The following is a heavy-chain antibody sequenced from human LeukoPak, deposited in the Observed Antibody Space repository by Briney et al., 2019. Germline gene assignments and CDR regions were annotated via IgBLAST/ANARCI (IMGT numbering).Heavy chain of an antibody. V-gene: IGHV4-59*08. CDR2: IYYSGST. J-gene: IGHJ6*02. CDR1: GCSISSYY. D-gene: IGHD5-18*01. CDR3: ARLGRIQVPRYYYGMDV. Sequence: SETLSLTCTVSGCSISSYYWSWIRQLPGKGLEWIGYIYYSGSTNCNPSLKSRVTISVDKSKNQFSLKLSSLTAADTAVYYCARLGRIQVPRYYYGMDVWGQGTTVTVSS.